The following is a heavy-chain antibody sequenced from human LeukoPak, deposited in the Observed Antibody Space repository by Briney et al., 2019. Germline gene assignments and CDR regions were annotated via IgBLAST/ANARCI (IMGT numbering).Heavy chain of an antibody. CDR1: GFTFDDYG. Sequence: GGSLRLSCAASGFTFDDYGMSWVRQAPGKGLEWVSGINWNGGSTGYVDSVKGRFTISRDNAKNSLYLQMNSLRAEDSAFYYCARRKYYYDSSGYSYYFGYWGQGTLVTVSS. V-gene: IGHV3-20*04. J-gene: IGHJ4*01. D-gene: IGHD3-22*01. CDR3: ARRKYYYDSSGYSYYFGY. CDR2: INWNGGST.